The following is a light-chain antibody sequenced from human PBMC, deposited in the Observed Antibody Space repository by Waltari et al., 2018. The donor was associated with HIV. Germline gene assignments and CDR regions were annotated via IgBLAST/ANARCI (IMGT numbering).Light chain of an antibody. V-gene: IGLV2-14*01. J-gene: IGLJ1*01. CDR3: CSCPRSGIRYV. CDR1: SIDVGDYNY. CDR2: EVS. Sequence: QSALTHPASVSGSPGQSITISCTRTSIDVGDYNYVPWFQQHPGKVPKLLIYEVSNRPSGVSYRFSGSKSGNTASLTISGLQAEDEADYYCCSCPRSGIRYVFGTGTKVTVL.